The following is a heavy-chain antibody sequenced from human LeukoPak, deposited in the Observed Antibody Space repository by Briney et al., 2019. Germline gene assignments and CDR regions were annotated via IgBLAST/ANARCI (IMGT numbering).Heavy chain of an antibody. J-gene: IGHJ6*02. CDR2: MNPNSGNT. CDR1: GYTFTSYD. V-gene: IGHV1-8*01. Sequence: ASVKVSCKASGYTFTSYDINWVRQATGQGLEWMGWMNPNSGNTGYAQKFQGRVTMTRNTSISTAYMGLSSLRSEDTAVYYCARWYSSSWYRPYYYYYGMDVWGQGPTVTVSS. D-gene: IGHD6-13*01. CDR3: ARWYSSSWYRPYYYYYGMDV.